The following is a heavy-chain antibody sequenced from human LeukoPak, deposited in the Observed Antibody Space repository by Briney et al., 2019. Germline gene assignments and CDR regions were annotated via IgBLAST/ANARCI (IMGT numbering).Heavy chain of an antibody. J-gene: IGHJ4*02. V-gene: IGHV3-53*01. CDR3: AMILPGSYKGY. Sequence: GGSLRLSCAASGFTVSSNYMSWVRQAPGKGLEWVSVIYSGGSTYYADSVKGRFTISRDNSKNTLYLQMNSLRAEGTAVYYCAMILPGSYKGYWGQGTPVTVSS. D-gene: IGHD1-26*01. CDR1: GFTVSSNY. CDR2: IYSGGST.